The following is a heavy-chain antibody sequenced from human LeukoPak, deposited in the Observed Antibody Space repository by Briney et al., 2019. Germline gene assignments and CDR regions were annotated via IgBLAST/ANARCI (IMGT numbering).Heavy chain of an antibody. Sequence: GASVKVSCKASGYTFTSYGISWVRQAPGQGLEWMGWINPNGGGTNYAQKFQGRVTMTRDTSITTAYMELNRLRADDAAVYFCARADVEMSLDYWGQGTLVTVSS. D-gene: IGHD5-24*01. CDR2: INPNGGGT. CDR1: GYTFTSYG. CDR3: ARADVEMSLDY. V-gene: IGHV1-2*02. J-gene: IGHJ4*02.